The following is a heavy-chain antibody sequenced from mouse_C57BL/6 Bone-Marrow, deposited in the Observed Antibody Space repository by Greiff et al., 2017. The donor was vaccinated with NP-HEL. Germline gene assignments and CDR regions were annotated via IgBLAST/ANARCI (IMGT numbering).Heavy chain of an antibody. V-gene: IGHV5-9-1*02. CDR1: GFTFSSYA. CDR2: ISSGGDYI. CDR3: TRAGGPYWYFDV. J-gene: IGHJ1*03. Sequence: EVKVVESGEGLVKPGGSLKLSCAASGFTFSSYAMSWVRQTPEKRLEWVAYISSGGDYIYYADTVKGRFTISRDNARNTLYLQMSSLKSEDTAMYYCTRAGGPYWYFDVWGTGTTVTVSS. D-gene: IGHD1-1*02.